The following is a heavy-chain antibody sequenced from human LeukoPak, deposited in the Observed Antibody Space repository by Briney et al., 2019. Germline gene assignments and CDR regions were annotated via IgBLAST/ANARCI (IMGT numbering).Heavy chain of an antibody. CDR1: GGSMGGYY. Sequence: SETLSLTCTVSGGSMGGYYWSWIRQPAGKRLEWIGRIYSNGSPTYNPSLQSRITMTIDTSRNQFSLRTTSMTAADAAVYFCARDRGSSWEFWGRGTLVTVSS. CDR3: ARDRGSSWEF. D-gene: IGHD6-13*01. CDR2: IYSNGSP. J-gene: IGHJ4*02. V-gene: IGHV4-4*07.